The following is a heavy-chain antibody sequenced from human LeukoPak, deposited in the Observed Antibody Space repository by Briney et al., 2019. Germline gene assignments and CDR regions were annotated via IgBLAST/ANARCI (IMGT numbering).Heavy chain of an antibody. D-gene: IGHD6-13*01. J-gene: IGHJ4*02. CDR1: GFTFSSYA. CDR2: ISYDGSNK. V-gene: IGHV3-30-3*01. CDR3: ARGGGSSPPNDY. Sequence: GGSLRLSCAASGFTFSSYAMHWVRQAPGKGLEWVAVISYDGSNKYYADSVKGRFTISRDNSKDTLYLQMNSLRAEDTAVYYCARGGGSSPPNDYWGQGTLVTVSS.